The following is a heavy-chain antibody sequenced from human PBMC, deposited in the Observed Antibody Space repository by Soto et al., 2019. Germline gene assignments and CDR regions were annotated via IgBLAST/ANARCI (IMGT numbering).Heavy chain of an antibody. CDR3: ARDIYSYGSVGTPDV. J-gene: IGHJ3*01. Sequence: GGSLRLSCVASGFSFSSQAMHWVRQAPGKGLEWVAAISNDGNRQLYADSVKDRFTISRDNSRNTLDLQMNNLRTEDTGVYFCARDIYSYGSVGTPDVWGQGTMVTVSS. CDR1: GFSFSSQA. CDR2: ISNDGNRQ. D-gene: IGHD5-18*01. V-gene: IGHV3-30-3*01.